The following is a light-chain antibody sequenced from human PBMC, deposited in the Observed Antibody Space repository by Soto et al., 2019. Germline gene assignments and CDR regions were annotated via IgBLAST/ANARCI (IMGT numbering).Light chain of an antibody. Sequence: ELVMTQSPATLSVSPGERATLSCRASQSVSGNLAWYQQKPGQAPRLLIYGAYTRATVIPARFSGSGSGTEFTLTISSLQSEDCAVYYCQQYNNWPPWTFGQGTKVEIK. CDR2: GAY. V-gene: IGKV3-15*01. J-gene: IGKJ1*01. CDR3: QQYNNWPPWT. CDR1: QSVSGN.